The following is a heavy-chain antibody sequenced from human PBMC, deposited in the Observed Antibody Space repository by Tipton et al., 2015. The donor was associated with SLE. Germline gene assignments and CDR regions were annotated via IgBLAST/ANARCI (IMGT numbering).Heavy chain of an antibody. V-gene: IGHV3-15*01. D-gene: IGHD3-10*01. J-gene: IGHJ6*02. Sequence: GSLRLSCAASGFTFTKAWMSWARQAPGKGLEWVGRIKRKSDGTTDYATPVEGRFTISRDDSKNTLYLQMNSLKTEDTAVYYCTTDRGLRMLRGVYYYVMDLWGQGTTVTVSS. CDR3: TTDRGLRMLRGVYYYVMDL. CDR1: GFTFTKAW. CDR2: IKRKSDGTT.